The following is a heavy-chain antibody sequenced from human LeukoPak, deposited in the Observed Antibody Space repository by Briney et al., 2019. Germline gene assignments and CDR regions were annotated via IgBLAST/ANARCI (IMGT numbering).Heavy chain of an antibody. CDR1: GGSFSGYY. V-gene: IGHV4-34*01. J-gene: IGHJ5*02. D-gene: IGHD6-19*01. CDR2: INHSGST. Sequence: PSETLSLTCAVYGGSFSGYYWSWLRQPPGKGLEWIGEINHSGSTNYNPSLKRRVTISVDTSKNQFSLKLSSVTAEDTAVYSCARGLQWLTTWGQGTLVTVSS. CDR3: ARGLQWLTT.